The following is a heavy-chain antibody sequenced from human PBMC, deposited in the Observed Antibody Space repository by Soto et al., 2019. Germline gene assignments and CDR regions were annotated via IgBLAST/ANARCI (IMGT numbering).Heavy chain of an antibody. Sequence: EVQLLESGGGLVQPGGSLRLSCSASGFTFNNYAMTWVCQAPGKRLEWVSAISGGCDTTSYADSVQGRFTVSRDGSKNPLYLQISSLRAEDTALYYCAKGRGGSGSLTPRVDFWGQGTLVTVSS. CDR3: AKGRGGSGSLTPRVDF. D-gene: IGHD3-10*01. V-gene: IGHV3-23*01. CDR2: ISGGCDTT. CDR1: GFTFNNYA. J-gene: IGHJ4*02.